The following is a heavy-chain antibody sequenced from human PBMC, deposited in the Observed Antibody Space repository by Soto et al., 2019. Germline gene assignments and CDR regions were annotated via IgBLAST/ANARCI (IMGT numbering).Heavy chain of an antibody. CDR3: AKAQSHDTLLADS. Sequence: EVQLVESGGVVVQPGGSLRLSCAASGFTFDDYTMHWVRQAPGKGLEWVSLISWDGGSTYYAASVKGRFTITRDNSKNSLYLQMNSLRNEDTALYYCAKAQSHDTLLADSWGQGTLVAVSS. CDR1: GFTFDDYT. CDR2: ISWDGGST. D-gene: IGHD3-9*01. V-gene: IGHV3-43*01. J-gene: IGHJ4*02.